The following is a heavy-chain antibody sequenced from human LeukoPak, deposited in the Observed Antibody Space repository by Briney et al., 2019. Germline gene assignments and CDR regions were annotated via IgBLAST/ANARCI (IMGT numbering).Heavy chain of an antibody. J-gene: IGHJ6*03. Sequence: SETLSLTCAVYGGSFSGYYWSWIRQPPGKGLEWIGEINHSGSTNYNPSLKSRVTISVDTSKNQFSLKLSSVTAADTAVYYCANSYYDSSGYYYRYMDVWGKGTTVTVSS. V-gene: IGHV4-34*01. CDR3: ANSYYDSSGYYYRYMDV. D-gene: IGHD3-22*01. CDR2: INHSGST. CDR1: GGSFSGYY.